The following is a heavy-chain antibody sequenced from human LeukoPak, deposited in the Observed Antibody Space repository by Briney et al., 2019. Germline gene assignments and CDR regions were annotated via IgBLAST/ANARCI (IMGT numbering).Heavy chain of an antibody. D-gene: IGHD3-10*01. CDR3: ARESVAGKLLYIDY. J-gene: IGHJ4*02. CDR1: GGSISSGSYY. CDR2: IYYSGST. Sequence: PSETLSLTCTVSGGSISSGSYYWSSIRQPPGKGLEWIGYIYYSGSTNYNPSLKSRVSISVDTSKNQFSLKLSSVTAADTAVYHCARESVAGKLLYIDYWGQGTLVTVSS. V-gene: IGHV4-61*01.